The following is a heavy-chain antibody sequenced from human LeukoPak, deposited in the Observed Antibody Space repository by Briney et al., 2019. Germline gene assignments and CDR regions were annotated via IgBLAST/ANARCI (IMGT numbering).Heavy chain of an antibody. Sequence: GGSLRLSCAASGFTFRSYRMHWVRQGPGKGLVWVSRVNSDGSSTSYADSVKGRFTISRDNSKNTLCLQMNSLRAEDTAVYYCAKPRYERDYWGQGTLVTVSS. V-gene: IGHV3-74*01. CDR2: VNSDGSST. CDR1: GFTFRSYR. J-gene: IGHJ4*02. D-gene: IGHD3-3*01. CDR3: AKPRYERDY.